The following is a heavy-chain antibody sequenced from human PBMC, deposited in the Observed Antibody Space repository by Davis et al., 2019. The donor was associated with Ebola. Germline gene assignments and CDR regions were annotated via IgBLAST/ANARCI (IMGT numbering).Heavy chain of an antibody. Sequence: GESLKISCAASGFTFSSYSMNWVRQAPGKGLEWVSSISSSSSYIYYADSVKGRFTISRDNAKNSLYLQMNSLRAGDTAVYYCAGYKMVRGVITNYWGQGTLVTVSS. CDR3: AGYKMVRGVITNY. CDR1: GFTFSSYS. CDR2: ISSSSSYI. D-gene: IGHD3-10*01. J-gene: IGHJ4*02. V-gene: IGHV3-21*01.